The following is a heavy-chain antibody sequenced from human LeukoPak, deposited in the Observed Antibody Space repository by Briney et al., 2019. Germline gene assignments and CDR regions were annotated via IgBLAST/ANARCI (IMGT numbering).Heavy chain of an antibody. D-gene: IGHD4-11*01. Sequence: SETLSLTCTVSGGSISSYYWGWIRQPPGKGLEWIGYIYYSGSTNYNPSLKSRVTISVDTSKNQFSLKLSSVTAADTAVYYCARRGPTVTTSSNWFDPWGQGTLVTVSS. CDR2: IYYSGST. V-gene: IGHV4-59*08. CDR1: GGSISSYY. J-gene: IGHJ5*02. CDR3: ARRGPTVTTSSNWFDP.